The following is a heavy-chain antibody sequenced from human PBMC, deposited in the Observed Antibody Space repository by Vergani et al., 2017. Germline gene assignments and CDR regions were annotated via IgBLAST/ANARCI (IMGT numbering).Heavy chain of an antibody. CDR1: GFTFDDYA. J-gene: IGHJ6*02. D-gene: IGHD5-12*01. CDR3: ARRGGRGYSGHLGPAYYYDWMDV. CDR2: ISGDGGST. V-gene: IGHV3-43*02. Sequence: EVQLVESGGGVVQPGGSLRLSCAASGFTFDDYAMHWVRQAPGKGLEWVSLISGDGGSTYYADSVKGRFTITRDNSKNSLYLQMNSLRTEDTALYCCARRGGRGYSGHLGPAYYYDWMDVWGQGTTVTVSS.